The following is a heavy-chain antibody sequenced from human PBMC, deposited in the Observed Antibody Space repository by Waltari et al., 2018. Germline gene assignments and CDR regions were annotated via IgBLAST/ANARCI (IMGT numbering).Heavy chain of an antibody. J-gene: IGHJ6*02. CDR3: ARVGLGGWYPSYYYGMDV. V-gene: IGHV3-30*04. CDR1: GFTFSSYA. CDR2: ISYDGSNK. Sequence: QVQLVESGGGVVQPGRSLRLSCAASGFTFSSYAMHWFRQAPGKGLEWVAVISYDGSNKYYVDSVKGRFTISRDNSKNTLYLQMNSLRAEDTAVYYCARVGLGGWYPSYYYGMDVWGQGTTVTVSS. D-gene: IGHD6-19*01.